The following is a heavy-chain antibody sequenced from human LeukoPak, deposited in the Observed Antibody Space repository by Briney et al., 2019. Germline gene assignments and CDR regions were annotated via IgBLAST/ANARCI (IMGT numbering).Heavy chain of an antibody. Sequence: GGSLRLSCAASGFTFSSYAMHWVRQAPGKGLEWVAVISYDGSNKYYADSVKGRFTISRDNSKNTLYLQMNSLRAEDTAVYYCTRETWIQLWLRSYYYGMDVWGQGTTVTVSS. D-gene: IGHD5-18*01. J-gene: IGHJ6*02. CDR3: TRETWIQLWLRSYYYGMDV. V-gene: IGHV3-30*03. CDR2: ISYDGSNK. CDR1: GFTFSSYA.